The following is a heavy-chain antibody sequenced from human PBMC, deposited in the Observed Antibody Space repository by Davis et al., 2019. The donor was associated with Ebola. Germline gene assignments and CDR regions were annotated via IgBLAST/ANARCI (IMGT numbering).Heavy chain of an antibody. CDR1: GFSFGTYG. CDR2: LSYDGSHT. Sequence: GESLKISCTALGFSFGTYGMHWVRQAPGKGLEWVQNLSYDGSHTSSIDSVKGRFTISRDNSKNTLYLQMNGLRVEDTAVYFCAKESCPNSGPYCTYFDVWGQGTQVTVSS. V-gene: IGHV3-30*18. J-gene: IGHJ4*01. D-gene: IGHD3-10*01. CDR3: AKESCPNSGPYCTYFDV.